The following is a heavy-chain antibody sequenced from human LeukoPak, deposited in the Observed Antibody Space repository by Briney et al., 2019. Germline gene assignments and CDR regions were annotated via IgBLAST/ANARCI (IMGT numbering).Heavy chain of an antibody. CDR1: GFTFSSYG. J-gene: IGHJ4*02. D-gene: IGHD3-22*01. CDR2: ISYDGSNK. CDR3: AKDHYDSSGSDY. Sequence: GGPLRLSCAASGFTFSSYGMHWVRQAPGKGLEWVAVISYDGSNKYYADSVKGRFTISRDNSKNTLYLQMNSLRAEDTAVYYCAKDHYDSSGSDYWGQGTLVTVSS. V-gene: IGHV3-30*18.